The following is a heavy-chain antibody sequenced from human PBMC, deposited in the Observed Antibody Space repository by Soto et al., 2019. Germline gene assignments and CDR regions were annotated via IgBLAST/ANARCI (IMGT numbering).Heavy chain of an antibody. Sequence: QVQLQESGPGLVKPSETLSLTCTVSGGSISSYYWSWIRQPPGKGLEWIGYIYYRGSPNYNPSLKSRVTLSVDTSKIQFSLKLSSVTAADTAMYCCARFNWYFDLWGRGTLVTVSS. J-gene: IGHJ2*01. CDR2: IYYRGSP. CDR3: ARFNWYFDL. CDR1: GGSISSYY. V-gene: IGHV4-59*01.